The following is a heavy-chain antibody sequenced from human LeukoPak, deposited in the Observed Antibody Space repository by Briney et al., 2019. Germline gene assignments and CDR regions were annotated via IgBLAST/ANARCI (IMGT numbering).Heavy chain of an antibody. J-gene: IGHJ4*02. CDR1: GFTFSNYE. D-gene: IGHD3-22*01. Sequence: PGGSLRLSCAASGFTFSNYEMNWVRQAPGRGLEWLSYISSGGAIYYADSVKGRFTISRDNVKNSVYLQMKRLRAEDTAVYYCARGPPNYLESSGYFYLWGQGTLVTVSS. CDR3: ARGPPNYLESSGYFYL. V-gene: IGHV3-48*03. CDR2: ISSGGAI.